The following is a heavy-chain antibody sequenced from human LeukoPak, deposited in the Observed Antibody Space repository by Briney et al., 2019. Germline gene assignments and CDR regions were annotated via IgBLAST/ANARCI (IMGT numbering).Heavy chain of an antibody. J-gene: IGHJ4*02. CDR3: ARVGSGIAAAGVPVGKIDY. V-gene: IGHV3-21*01. CDR1: GFTFSSYS. CDR2: ISSSSSYI. D-gene: IGHD6-13*01. Sequence: GGSLRLSCAASGFTFSSYSMNWVRQAPGKGLEWVSSISSSSSYIYYADSVKGRFTISRDNAKNSLYLQMNSLRAEDTAVYYCARVGSGIAAAGVPVGKIDYWGQGTLVTVSS.